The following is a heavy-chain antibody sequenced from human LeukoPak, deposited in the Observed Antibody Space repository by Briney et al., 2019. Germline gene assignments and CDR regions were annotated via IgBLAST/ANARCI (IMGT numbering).Heavy chain of an antibody. Sequence: GGSLRLSCAASGFTFSSYSMKWVRQAPGKGLEWVSAISGSGGSTYYADSVKGRFTISRDNSKNTLYLQMNSLRAEDTAVYYCAAWFGELLPGDFDYWGQGTLVTVSS. CDR3: AAWFGELLPGDFDY. D-gene: IGHD3-10*01. CDR1: GFTFSSYS. V-gene: IGHV3-23*01. J-gene: IGHJ4*02. CDR2: ISGSGGST.